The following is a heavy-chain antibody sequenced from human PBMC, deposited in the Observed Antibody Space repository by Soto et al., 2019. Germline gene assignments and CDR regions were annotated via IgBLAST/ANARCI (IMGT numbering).Heavy chain of an antibody. CDR3: ARGVGGVEDGYYYYMDV. J-gene: IGHJ6*03. D-gene: IGHD2-8*01. CDR2: ISAYNGNT. Sequence: ASVKVSCKASGYTFTSYGISWVRQAPGQGLEWMGWISAYNGNTNYAQKLQGRVTMTTDTSTSTAYMELRSLRSDDTAVYYCARGVGGVEDGYYYYMDVWGKGTTVTVSS. V-gene: IGHV1-18*01. CDR1: GYTFTSYG.